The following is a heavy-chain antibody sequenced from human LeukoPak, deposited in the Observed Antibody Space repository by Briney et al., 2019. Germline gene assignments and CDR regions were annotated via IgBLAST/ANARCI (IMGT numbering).Heavy chain of an antibody. CDR3: AKGRTSIKYDS. V-gene: IGHV3-23*01. Sequence: GESLRLSCAASGFTFNTYAMSWVRQAPGKGLEWGSAIIISVGSTFPADSVKGRFTISRDNSKNPLILKITSLKAEATASYSCAKGRTSIKYDSGGQGTLVTVSS. D-gene: IGHD5-12*01. J-gene: IGHJ4*02. CDR1: GFTFNTYA. CDR2: IIISVGST.